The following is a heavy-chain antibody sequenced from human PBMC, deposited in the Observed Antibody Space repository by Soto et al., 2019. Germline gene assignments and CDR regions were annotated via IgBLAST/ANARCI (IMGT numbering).Heavy chain of an antibody. Sequence: SETLSLTCAVSGDYISSGDWWTWVRQPPGKGLEWIGEIYHSGSTNYNPSLKSRVTISVDTSKNQFSLNLSSVTAADTAVYYCTRGSTGYIDVWGKGTTVTVSS. J-gene: IGHJ6*03. CDR2: IYHSGST. CDR1: GDYISSGDW. CDR3: TRGSTGYIDV. V-gene: IGHV4-4*02.